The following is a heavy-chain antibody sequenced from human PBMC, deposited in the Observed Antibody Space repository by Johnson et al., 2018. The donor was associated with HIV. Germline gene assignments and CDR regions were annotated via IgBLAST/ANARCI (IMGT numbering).Heavy chain of an antibody. D-gene: IGHD1-1*01. CDR1: GFTFSSYD. V-gene: IGHV3-13*01. J-gene: IGHJ3*02. CDR3: ARGLGTSVAFDI. CDR2: IGTAGDT. Sequence: VQLVESGGGLVQPGGSLRLSCAASGFTFSSYDMHWVRQATGKGLEWVSAIGTAGDTYYPGSVKGRFTISRENAKNSLYLQMNSLRAEATAGYYCARGLGTSVAFDIWGQGTMVTVSS.